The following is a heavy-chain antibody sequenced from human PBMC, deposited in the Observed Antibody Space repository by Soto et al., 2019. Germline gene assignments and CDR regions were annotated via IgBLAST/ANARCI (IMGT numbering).Heavy chain of an antibody. D-gene: IGHD5-18*01. V-gene: IGHV1-69*02. CDR1: GGTFSSYT. J-gene: IGHJ4*02. CDR2: IIPILGIA. CDR3: ARSYGVTYYFDY. Sequence: QVQLVQSGAEVKKPGSSVKVSCKASGGTFSSYTISWVRQAPGQGREWMGRIIPILGIANYAQKFQGRVTITADKSTSTAYMELSSLRSEDTAVYYCARSYGVTYYFDYWGQGTLVTVSS.